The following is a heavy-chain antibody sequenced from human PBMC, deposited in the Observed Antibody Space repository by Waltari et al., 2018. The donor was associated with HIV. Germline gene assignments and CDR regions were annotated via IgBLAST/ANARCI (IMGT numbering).Heavy chain of an antibody. CDR3: ASAAGPFDN. V-gene: IGHV3-33*01. J-gene: IGHJ4*02. Sequence: QVQLVESGGGVVKPGRSLRLPCEASGLIFSIYGMHWVRKAPGKRLEWVAIIWSDGSNKYSADSVKGRFTIARDNSKNTLYLQMNSLRAEDTAVYYCASAAGPFDNWGQGTLVTVSS. CDR1: GLIFSIYG. D-gene: IGHD6-13*01. CDR2: IWSDGSNK.